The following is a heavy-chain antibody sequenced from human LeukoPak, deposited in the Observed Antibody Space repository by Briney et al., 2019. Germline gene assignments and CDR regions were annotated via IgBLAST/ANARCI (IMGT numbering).Heavy chain of an antibody. CDR3: ARGPIVVVVAATPGVSYMDV. D-gene: IGHD2-15*01. V-gene: IGHV3-74*01. Sequence: HPGGSLRLSCAASGFIFSNYWMHWVRQAPGKGLVWVSRINSDGINTSYADSVKGRFTISRDNGKNTLNLQMNSLRAEDTAVYYCARGPIVVVVAATPGVSYMDVWGKGTTVTVSS. CDR1: GFIFSNYW. J-gene: IGHJ6*03. CDR2: INSDGINT.